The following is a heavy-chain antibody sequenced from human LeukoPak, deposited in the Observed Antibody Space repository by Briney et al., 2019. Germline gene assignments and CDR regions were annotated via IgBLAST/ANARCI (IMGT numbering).Heavy chain of an antibody. Sequence: PGRSLRLSCAASGFTFSSYGMHWVRQARGKGLEWVAVIWYDGSNKYYADSVKGRFTISRDNSKNTLYLQMNSLRAEDTAVYYCAKDSPGTFDYWGQGTLVTVSS. CDR3: AKDSPGTFDY. CDR2: IWYDGSNK. CDR1: GFTFSSYG. V-gene: IGHV3-33*06. J-gene: IGHJ4*02. D-gene: IGHD1-26*01.